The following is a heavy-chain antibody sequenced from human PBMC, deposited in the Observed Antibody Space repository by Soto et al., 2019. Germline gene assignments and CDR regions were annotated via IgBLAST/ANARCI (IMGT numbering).Heavy chain of an antibody. CDR3: AREGIVVVPAAENDYFDY. CDR1: GFTFSSYG. Sequence: QVQLVESGGGVVQPGRSLRLSCAASGFTFSSYGMHWVRQAPGKGLEWVAVIWYDGSNKYYADSVKGRFTISRDNSKNTLYLQMNSLRAEDTAVYYCAREGIVVVPAAENDYFDYWGQGTLVTVSS. V-gene: IGHV3-33*01. J-gene: IGHJ4*02. D-gene: IGHD2-2*01. CDR2: IWYDGSNK.